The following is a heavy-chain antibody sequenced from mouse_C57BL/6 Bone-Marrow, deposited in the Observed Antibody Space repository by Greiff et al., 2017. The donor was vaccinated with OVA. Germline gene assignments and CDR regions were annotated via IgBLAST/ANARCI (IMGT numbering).Heavy chain of an antibody. CDR2: IHPNSGST. Sequence: QVQLQQSGAELVKPGASVKLSCKASGYTFTSYWMHWVKQRPGQGLEWIGMIHPNSGSTNYNEKFKSKATLTVDKSSSTAYMQLSSLTSEDFAVYYCARCYYGSSYDWYFDVWGTGTTVTVSS. CDR3: ARCYYGSSYDWYFDV. CDR1: GYTFTSYW. D-gene: IGHD1-1*01. J-gene: IGHJ1*03. V-gene: IGHV1-64*01.